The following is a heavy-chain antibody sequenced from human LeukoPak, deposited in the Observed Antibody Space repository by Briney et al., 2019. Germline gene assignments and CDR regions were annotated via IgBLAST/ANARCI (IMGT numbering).Heavy chain of an antibody. CDR2: ISGSGGST. D-gene: IGHD3-22*01. J-gene: IGHJ4*02. CDR1: GFTFSTYA. Sequence: PGGSLRLSCAASGFTFSTYAMSWVRQAPGKGLEWVSGISGSGGSTYYADSVKGRFTISRDNSKNTLYLQMNSLRAEDTAVYYCAKLLGDYYDSSGYYYPLDYWGQGTLVTVSS. CDR3: AKLLGDYYDSSGYYYPLDY. V-gene: IGHV3-23*01.